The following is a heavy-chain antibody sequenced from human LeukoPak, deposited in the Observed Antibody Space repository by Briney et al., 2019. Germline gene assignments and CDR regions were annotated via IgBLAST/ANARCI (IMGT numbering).Heavy chain of an antibody. CDR1: GGTFSSYA. CDR2: IIPIFGTA. D-gene: IGHD2-2*02. V-gene: IGHV1-69*13. J-gene: IGHJ4*02. CDR3: ARGAREYQLLYPFDY. Sequence: ASVNVSCKASGGTFSSYAISWVRQAPGQGLEWMGGIIPIFGTANYAQKFQGRVTITADESTSTAYMELSSLRSEDTAVYYCARGAREYQLLYPFDYWGQGTLVTVSS.